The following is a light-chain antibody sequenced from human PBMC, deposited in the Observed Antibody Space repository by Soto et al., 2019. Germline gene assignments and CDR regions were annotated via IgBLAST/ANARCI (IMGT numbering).Light chain of an antibody. Sequence: EIVLRQSPDTLSLYPGEGASLSCRVSQSVHTFLAWYQQKPGQAPRLLIYGASTRATGVPARFSGSGSGTDFTLTISSLEPEDFAVYYCHQRSNWPPDTFGQGTRLEIK. J-gene: IGKJ5*01. V-gene: IGKV3-11*01. CDR1: QSVHTF. CDR3: HQRSNWPPDT. CDR2: GAS.